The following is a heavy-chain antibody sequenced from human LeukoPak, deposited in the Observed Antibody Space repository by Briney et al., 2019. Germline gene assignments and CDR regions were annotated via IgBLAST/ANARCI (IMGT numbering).Heavy chain of an antibody. V-gene: IGHV3-23*01. CDR3: AKGPGAIISLSIY. D-gene: IGHD2-2*02. Sequence: GGSLRLSCAASGFTFSSYAMSWVRQAPGKGLEWVSAISGNGDITYYTDSVKGRFTISRDNSKNTLYLQMNSLRAEDTAVYYCAKGPGAIISLSIYWGQGTLVTVSS. J-gene: IGHJ4*02. CDR1: GFTFSSYA. CDR2: ISGNGDIT.